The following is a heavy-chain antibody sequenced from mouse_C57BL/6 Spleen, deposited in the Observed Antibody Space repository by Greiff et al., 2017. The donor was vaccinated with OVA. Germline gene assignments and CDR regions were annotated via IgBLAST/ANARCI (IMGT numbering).Heavy chain of an antibody. D-gene: IGHD3-2*02. J-gene: IGHJ3*01. Sequence: QVQLKQSGAELVRPGTSVKVSCKASGYAFTNYLIAWVKQRPGQGLEWIGVINPGSGGTNYNEKFKGKATLTADKSSSTAYMQLSSLTSEDSAVYFCAREGDSSVYGRFAYWGQGTLVTVSA. V-gene: IGHV1-54*01. CDR1: GYAFTNYL. CDR2: INPGSGGT. CDR3: AREGDSSVYGRFAY.